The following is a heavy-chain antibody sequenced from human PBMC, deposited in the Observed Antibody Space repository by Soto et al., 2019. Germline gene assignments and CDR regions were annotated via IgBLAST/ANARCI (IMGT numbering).Heavy chain of an antibody. CDR2: ISGSGGST. Sequence: AGGSLRHSCAASGFTISSYSMSWVRKAPGKGLEWVLAISGSGGSTYYADSVKGRFTISRDNSKNTLYLQMNSLRAEDTAVYYCAKVARIFYYMDVWGKGTTVTVSS. D-gene: IGHD2-15*01. CDR1: GFTISSYS. V-gene: IGHV3-23*01. J-gene: IGHJ6*03. CDR3: AKVARIFYYMDV.